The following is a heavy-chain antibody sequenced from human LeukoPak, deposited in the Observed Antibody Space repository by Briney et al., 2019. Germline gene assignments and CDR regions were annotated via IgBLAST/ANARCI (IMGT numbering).Heavy chain of an antibody. V-gene: IGHV1-58*01. Sequence: SVTVSCKASGFTFTSSAVQWVRQARGQRLEWIGWIVVGSGNTNYAQKFQERVTITRDMSTSTAYMEPSSLRSEDTAVYYCAAVPSGYASLSAFDIWGQGTMVTVSS. CDR2: IVVGSGNT. CDR3: AAVPSGYASLSAFDI. CDR1: GFTFTSSA. J-gene: IGHJ3*02. D-gene: IGHD3-22*01.